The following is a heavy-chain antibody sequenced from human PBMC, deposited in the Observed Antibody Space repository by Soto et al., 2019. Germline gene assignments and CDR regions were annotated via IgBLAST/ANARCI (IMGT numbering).Heavy chain of an antibody. CDR3: ANSMGTYNWNPWGMDV. Sequence: QVQLVESGGGVVQPGRSLRLSCAASGFTFSSYGMHWVRQAPGKGLEWVAVISYDGSNKYYADSVKGRFTISRDNSKNTLYLQMNSLRAEDTAVYYCANSMGTYNWNPWGMDVW. D-gene: IGHD1-20*01. CDR1: GFTFSSYG. CDR2: ISYDGSNK. V-gene: IGHV3-30*18. J-gene: IGHJ6*01.